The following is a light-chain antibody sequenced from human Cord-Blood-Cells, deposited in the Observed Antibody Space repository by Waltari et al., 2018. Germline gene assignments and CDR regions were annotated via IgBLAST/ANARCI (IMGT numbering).Light chain of an antibody. CDR1: SSYVGRYHL. Sequence: QSALTQPASVSGSPGPSITISCTGTSSYVGRYHLVSWYQQHPGKAPKLMIYEGSKRPSGVSNRFSGSKPGNTASLTISGLQAEDEADYYCCSYAGSSWVFGGGTKLTVL. V-gene: IGLV2-23*01. CDR3: CSYAGSSWV. CDR2: EGS. J-gene: IGLJ3*02.